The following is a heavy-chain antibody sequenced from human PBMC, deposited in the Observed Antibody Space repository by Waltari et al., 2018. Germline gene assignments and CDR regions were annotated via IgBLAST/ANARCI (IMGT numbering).Heavy chain of an antibody. CDR3: ARGDSSGWLFDY. Sequence: EVQLVESGGGLVQPGGSLSLSCAAPGFPFSTNWMGWVRQAPGKGLEWVANIVPDGSRNNYVDSVKGRFTISRDNAKNSLSLQMNSLGVEDTAVYYCARGDSSGWLFDYWGQGTLVTVSS. D-gene: IGHD6-19*01. CDR1: GFPFSTNW. CDR2: IVPDGSRN. V-gene: IGHV3-7*01. J-gene: IGHJ4*02.